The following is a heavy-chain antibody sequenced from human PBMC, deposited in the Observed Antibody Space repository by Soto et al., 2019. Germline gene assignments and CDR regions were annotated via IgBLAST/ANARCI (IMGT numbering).Heavy chain of an antibody. CDR2: ISYDGSNK. CDR3: AKDNPARSGNNTTGYYYYGMDV. D-gene: IGHD3-10*01. J-gene: IGHJ6*02. V-gene: IGHV3-30*18. Sequence: GGSLRLSCAASGFTFSSYGMHWVRQAPGKGLEWVAVISYDGSNKYYADSVKGRFTISRDNSKNTLYLQMNSLRAEDTAVYYCAKDNPARSGNNTTGYYYYGMDVWGQGTTVTVSS. CDR1: GFTFSSYG.